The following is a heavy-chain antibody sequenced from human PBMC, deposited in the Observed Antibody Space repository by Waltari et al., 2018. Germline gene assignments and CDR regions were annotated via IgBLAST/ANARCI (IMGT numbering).Heavy chain of an antibody. CDR1: GFTFSSYG. CDR3: AKTHSSSWSPVYYYYYYMDV. J-gene: IGHJ6*03. V-gene: IGHV3-30*02. D-gene: IGHD6-13*01. Sequence: QVQLVESGGGVVQPGGSLRLSCAASGFTFSSYGMHWVRQAPGKGLEWVAFIRYDGSNKYYADSVKGRFTISRDNSKNTLYLQMNSLRAEDTAVYYCAKTHSSSWSPVYYYYYYMDVWGKGTTVTVSS. CDR2: IRYDGSNK.